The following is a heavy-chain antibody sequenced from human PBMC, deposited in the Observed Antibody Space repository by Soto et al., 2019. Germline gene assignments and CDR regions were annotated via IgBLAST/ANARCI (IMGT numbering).Heavy chain of an antibody. CDR3: ARDMYYYDSSGYYEGLYYYYGMDV. D-gene: IGHD3-22*01. CDR2: IYYSGST. CDR1: GGSVSSGSYY. J-gene: IGHJ6*02. Sequence: SETLSLTCTVSGGSVSSGSYYWSWIRQPPGKGLEWIGYIYYSGSTNYNPSLKSRVTISVDTSKNQFSLKLSSVTAADTAVYYCARDMYYYDSSGYYEGLYYYYGMDVWGQGTTVTVSS. V-gene: IGHV4-61*01.